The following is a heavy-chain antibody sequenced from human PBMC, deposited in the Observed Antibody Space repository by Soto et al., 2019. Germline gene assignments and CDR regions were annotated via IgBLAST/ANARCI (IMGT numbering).Heavy chain of an antibody. CDR3: AREWRYSSEGYYGMDV. CDR2: IYSGGST. D-gene: IGHD5-18*01. Sequence: GGSLRLSCAASGFTVSSNYMSWVRQAPGKGLEWVSVIYSGGSTYYADSVKGRFTISRDNSKKTLYLQMNRLRAEDTAVYYCAREWRYSSEGYYGMDVWGQGTTVTVYS. CDR1: GFTVSSNY. J-gene: IGHJ6*02. V-gene: IGHV3-53*01.